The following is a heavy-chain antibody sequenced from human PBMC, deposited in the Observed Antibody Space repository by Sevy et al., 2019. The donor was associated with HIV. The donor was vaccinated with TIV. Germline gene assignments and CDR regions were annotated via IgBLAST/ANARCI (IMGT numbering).Heavy chain of an antibody. J-gene: IGHJ5*02. D-gene: IGHD2-15*01. CDR2: ISDNGGST. Sequence: GGSLRLSCSASGFTFGNYAMHWVRQAPGKGLEYVSSISDNGGSTYYTDSVKGRFTISRDNSKNTLYLQMTILRADDTAVYHCVEARGGTNYNWFDPWGQGTLVTVSS. CDR1: GFTFGNYA. V-gene: IGHV3-64D*06. CDR3: VEARGGTNYNWFDP.